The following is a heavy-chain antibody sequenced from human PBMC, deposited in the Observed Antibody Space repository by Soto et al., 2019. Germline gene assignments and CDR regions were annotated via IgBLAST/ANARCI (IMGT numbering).Heavy chain of an antibody. CDR3: ARRTIEVAGTIFDY. J-gene: IGHJ4*02. D-gene: IGHD6-19*01. CDR1: GHTFTSYY. V-gene: IGHV1-46*03. CDR2: VHPSAGST. Sequence: QVQLVQSGAEVMKPGASVKISCKASGHTFTSYYMHWVRQAPGQGLEWMGVVHPSAGSTHYAQKFQGRVTVTRDTSTNTVYMELSSLTSEDTAVYYCARRTIEVAGTIFDYWGQGTLLTVSS.